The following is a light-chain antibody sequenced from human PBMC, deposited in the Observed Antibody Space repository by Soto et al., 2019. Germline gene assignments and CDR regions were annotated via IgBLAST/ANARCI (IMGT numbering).Light chain of an antibody. J-gene: IGLJ2*01. CDR3: SSYTSSSTLVV. V-gene: IGLV2-14*01. CDR2: EVS. CDR1: SSDIGTYNY. Sequence: QSVLTQPASVSGSPGQSITISCTGTSSDIGTYNYVSWYQQHPGKAPKLMISEVSSRPSGVSNRFSGSKSGNTASLTISGLQAEDEADYYCSSYTSSSTLVVFGGGTQLTVL.